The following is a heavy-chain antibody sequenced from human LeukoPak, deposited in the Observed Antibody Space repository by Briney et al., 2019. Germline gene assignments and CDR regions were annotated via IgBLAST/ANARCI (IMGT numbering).Heavy chain of an antibody. Sequence: SETLSLTCTVSGGSISSYYWSWIRQPPGKGLEWIGYIYYSGSTNYNPSLKSRVTISIDTSKNQFSLKVTSVTAADTAVYYCARGDFSSGPSRDAFDIWGQGTMVTVSS. V-gene: IGHV4-59*08. CDR2: IYYSGST. CDR3: ARGDFSSGPSRDAFDI. D-gene: IGHD3-3*01. CDR1: GGSISSYY. J-gene: IGHJ3*02.